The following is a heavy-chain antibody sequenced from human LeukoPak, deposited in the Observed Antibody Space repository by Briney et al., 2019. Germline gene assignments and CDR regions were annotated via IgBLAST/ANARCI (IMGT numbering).Heavy chain of an antibody. V-gene: IGHV4-61*02. CDR1: GSSIRSGSYY. Sequence: SETLSLTCSVSGSSIRSGSYYWSWIRQPAGKGLEWIGRIYTSGSTNYNPSLKSRVTMSVDTSKNQFSLKLSSVTAADTAVYYCARVTYSSGWYIDYWGQGTLVTVSS. J-gene: IGHJ4*02. CDR2: IYTSGST. D-gene: IGHD6-19*01. CDR3: ARVTYSSGWYIDY.